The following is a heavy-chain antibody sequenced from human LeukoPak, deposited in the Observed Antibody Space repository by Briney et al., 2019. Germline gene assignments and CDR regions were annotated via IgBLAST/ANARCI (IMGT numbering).Heavy chain of an antibody. CDR2: INHSGTT. Sequence: KASETLSLTCTVSGGSISSYYWSWIRQPAGKGLEWIGEINHSGTTNYNPSLKSRVTISVDTSKNQFSLRLSSVTAADTAMYYCARGRMPVPGEYELQPPLWWGQGTLVTVSS. V-gene: IGHV4-34*01. CDR3: ARGRMPVPGEYELQPPLW. CDR1: GGSISSYY. D-gene: IGHD1-1*01. J-gene: IGHJ4*02.